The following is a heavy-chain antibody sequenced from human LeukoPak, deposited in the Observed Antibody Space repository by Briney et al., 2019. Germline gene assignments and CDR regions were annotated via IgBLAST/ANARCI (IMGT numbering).Heavy chain of an antibody. CDR1: GGSISSGGYY. D-gene: IGHD5-12*01. V-gene: IGHV4-31*11. CDR3: ARDPGSYFQH. CDR2: IYYSGST. J-gene: IGHJ1*01. Sequence: SQTLSLTCGVSGGSISSGGYYWSWIRQHPGKGLEWIGYIYYSGSTYYNPSLKSRVTISVDTSKNQFSLKLSSVTAADTAVYYCARDPGSYFQHWGQGTLVTVSS.